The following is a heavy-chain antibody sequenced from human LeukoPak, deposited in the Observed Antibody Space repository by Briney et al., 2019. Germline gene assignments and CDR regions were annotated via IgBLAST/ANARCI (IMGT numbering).Heavy chain of an antibody. CDR1: GFTFSAYW. Sequence: GGSLRLSCAASGFTFSAYWMTWVRQAPGKALEWAANIQQDGSHKHYVDSVKGRFTISRDNAKNSLYLHMNSLRAEDTAVYFCARDGYATGSHDYWGQGALVTVSS. J-gene: IGHJ4*02. CDR3: ARDGYATGSHDY. V-gene: IGHV3-7*04. D-gene: IGHD3-10*01. CDR2: IQQDGSHK.